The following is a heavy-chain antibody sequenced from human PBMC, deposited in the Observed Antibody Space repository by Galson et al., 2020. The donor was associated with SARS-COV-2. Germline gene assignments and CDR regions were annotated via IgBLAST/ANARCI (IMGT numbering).Heavy chain of an antibody. D-gene: IGHD2-15*01. CDR3: ARTYCSGGSCYSYDAVDI. CDR2: IYHSGST. CDR1: GGSISSGGYS. Sequence: KTSETQSLTCAVSGGSISSGGYSWCWIRQPPGKGLEWIGYIYHSGSTYYNPSLKSRVTISVDRSKNQFSLKLSSVTAADTAVYYCARTYCSGGSCYSYDAVDIWGQGTMVTVSS. V-gene: IGHV4-30-2*01. J-gene: IGHJ3*02.